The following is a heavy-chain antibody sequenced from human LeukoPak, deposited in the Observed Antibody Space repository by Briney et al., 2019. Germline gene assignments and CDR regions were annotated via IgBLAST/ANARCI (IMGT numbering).Heavy chain of an antibody. D-gene: IGHD6-6*01. J-gene: IGHJ2*01. V-gene: IGHV3-15*01. CDR1: GFTFSNAW. CDR3: TKAPVRDGIAARPEWYFDL. CDR2: IKSKTDGGTT. Sequence: GGSLRLSCAASGFTFSNAWMSWVRQAPGKGLEWVGRIKSKTDGGTTDYAAPVKGRFTISRDDSKNTLYLQMNSLKTEDTAVYYCTKAPVRDGIAARPEWYFDLWGRGTLVTVSS.